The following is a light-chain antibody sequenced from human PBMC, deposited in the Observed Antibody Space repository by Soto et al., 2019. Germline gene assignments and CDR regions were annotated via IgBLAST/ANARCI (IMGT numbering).Light chain of an antibody. CDR3: QQSYSLPPT. CDR1: QSISDY. Sequence: DIQMTQSPSSLSASVGDRITITCRASQSISDYLNWYQQKPGKAPNLLITAAFSLQSGVPSRFTGSGSGTHFTLTINNLQPEDFATYYCQQSYSLPPTFGPGTKVDVK. V-gene: IGKV1-39*01. J-gene: IGKJ3*01. CDR2: AAF.